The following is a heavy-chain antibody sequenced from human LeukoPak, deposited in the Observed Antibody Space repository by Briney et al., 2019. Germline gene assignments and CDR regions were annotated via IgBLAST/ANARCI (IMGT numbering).Heavy chain of an antibody. CDR2: LSASGGLT. D-gene: IGHD4-11*01. J-gene: IGHJ4*02. CDR1: GFTFSSYA. Sequence: GGSLRLSCAASGFTFSSYAMSWVRQAPGKGLEWVSGLSASGGLTYYSDSVKGRFTISRDNSKNTLYLQMNSLRADDTAVYYCAKGGSSYSEMDYWGQGTLVTVSS. CDR3: AKGGSSYSEMDY. V-gene: IGHV3-23*01.